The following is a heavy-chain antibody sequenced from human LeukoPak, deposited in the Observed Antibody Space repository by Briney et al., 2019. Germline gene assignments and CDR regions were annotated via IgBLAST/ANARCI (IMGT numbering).Heavy chain of an antibody. CDR3: ATGIMTTVTTYYYYYGMDV. V-gene: IGHV1-24*01. Sequence: ASVKVSCKVSGYALTELSMHWVRQAPGKGLEWMGGFDPEDGETIYAQKFQGRVTTTEDTSTDTAYMELSSLRSEDTAVYYCATGIMTTVTTYYYYYGMDVWGQGTTVTVSS. CDR2: FDPEDGET. J-gene: IGHJ6*02. D-gene: IGHD4-11*01. CDR1: GYALTELS.